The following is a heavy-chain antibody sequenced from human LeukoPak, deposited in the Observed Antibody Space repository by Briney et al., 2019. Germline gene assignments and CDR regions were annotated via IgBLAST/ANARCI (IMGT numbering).Heavy chain of an antibody. J-gene: IGHJ3*02. CDR3: ARDYYDSRGYFAFDI. CDR2: SNPNSGGT. Sequence: GASVKVSCKASGYTFTGYYMHWVRTAPGQGLEWMGWSNPNSGGTNYAQKFQGRVTMTRDTSISTAYMELSRLRSDDTAVYYCARDYYDSRGYFAFDIWGQGTMVTVSS. CDR1: GYTFTGYY. D-gene: IGHD3-22*01. V-gene: IGHV1-2*02.